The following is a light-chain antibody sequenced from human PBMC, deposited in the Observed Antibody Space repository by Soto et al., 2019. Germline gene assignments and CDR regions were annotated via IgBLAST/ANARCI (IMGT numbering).Light chain of an antibody. CDR1: QSISSS. CDR2: AAS. CDR3: QQSYSTPYT. Sequence: DIQMTQSPSSLSASVGDRVTVTCRASQSISSSLNWYQLKPGKAPKLLIYAASTLPSGVPSRFSGSGSGTDFTLTISSLQPEDFATYYCQQSYSTPYTFGQGTKVDIK. J-gene: IGKJ2*01. V-gene: IGKV1-39*01.